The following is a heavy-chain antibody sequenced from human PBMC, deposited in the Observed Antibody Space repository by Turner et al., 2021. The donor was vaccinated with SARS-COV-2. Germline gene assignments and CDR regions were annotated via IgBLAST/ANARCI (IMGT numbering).Heavy chain of an antibody. Sequence: EVQLVESGGGLVTPGGSLRLSCASSGFPFRSYSMNWVRQDPGKGLDWGPSISSSSSYIYYADSVKGRFTISRDNAKNSLYLQMNSLRAEDTAVYYCARVRPLSYGFLEWFYYYGMDVWGQGTTVTVSS. D-gene: IGHD3-3*01. CDR2: ISSSSSYI. CDR3: ARVRPLSYGFLEWFYYYGMDV. CDR1: GFPFRSYS. V-gene: IGHV3-21*01. J-gene: IGHJ6*02.